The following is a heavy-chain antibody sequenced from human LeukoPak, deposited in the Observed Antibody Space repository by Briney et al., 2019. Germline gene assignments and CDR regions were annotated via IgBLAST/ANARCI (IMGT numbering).Heavy chain of an antibody. D-gene: IGHD1-14*01. CDR3: ARDLNPQSIGMRAFDI. Sequence: GGSLRLSCAASGFPFSSYSMNWVRQTPGKGLEWVSCISSSSSFIYYADSVKGRFTISRDNAENSLYLQMSSLRSEDTAVYFCARDLNPQSIGMRAFDIWGQGTMVTASS. CDR1: GFPFSSYS. V-gene: IGHV3-21*04. CDR2: ISSSSSFI. J-gene: IGHJ3*02.